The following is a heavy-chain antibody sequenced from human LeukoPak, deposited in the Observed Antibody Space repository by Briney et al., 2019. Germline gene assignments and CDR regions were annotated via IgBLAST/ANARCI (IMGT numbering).Heavy chain of an antibody. CDR2: IYYSGST. V-gene: IGHV4-39*01. J-gene: IGHJ4*02. CDR1: GDSISSTNYY. CDR3: ARRRGYSFAYDY. D-gene: IGHD5-18*01. Sequence: SETLSLTCNVSGDSISSTNYYWGWIRPPQGKGLEWNGDIYYSGSTYYNPSLKSRVTISVATSKNQFSLHLNSVTAADTAVYYCARRRGYSFAYDYWGQGMLVTVSS.